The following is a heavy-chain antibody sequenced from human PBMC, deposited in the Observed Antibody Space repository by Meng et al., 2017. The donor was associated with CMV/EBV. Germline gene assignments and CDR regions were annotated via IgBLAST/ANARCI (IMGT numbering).Heavy chain of an antibody. D-gene: IGHD5-18*01. J-gene: IGHJ4*02. CDR2: IYTSGST. Sequence: VQTQQAVPALVTPSETLSLPWTVSGGSISSYYWSWIRQPAGKGLEWIGRIYTSGSTNYNPSLKSRVTMSVDTSKNQFSLKLSSVTAADTAVYYCARHGDTAMVVGIDYWGQGTLVTVSS. CDR1: GGSISSYY. V-gene: IGHV4-4*07. CDR3: ARHGDTAMVVGIDY.